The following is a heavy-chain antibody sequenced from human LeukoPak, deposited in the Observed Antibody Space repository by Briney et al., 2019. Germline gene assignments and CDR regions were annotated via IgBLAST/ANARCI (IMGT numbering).Heavy chain of an antibody. Sequence: SETLSITCAVYGGSFSGYYWSWIRQPPGKGLEWIGEINHSGSTNYNPSLKSRVTISVDTSKDQFSLKLSSVTAADTAVYYCARKAWYRGNDYWGQGTLVTVSS. CDR1: GGSFSGYY. J-gene: IGHJ4*02. V-gene: IGHV4-34*01. CDR3: ARKAWYRGNDY. CDR2: INHSGST. D-gene: IGHD6-13*01.